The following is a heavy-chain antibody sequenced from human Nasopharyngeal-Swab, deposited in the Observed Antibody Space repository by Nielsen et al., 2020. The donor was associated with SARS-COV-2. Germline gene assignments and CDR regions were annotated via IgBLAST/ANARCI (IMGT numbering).Heavy chain of an antibody. CDR2: INHSGST. Sequence: SETLSLTCAVYGGSFSGYYWSWIRQPPGKGLEWIGEINHSGSTNYNPSLKSRVTISVDTSKNQFSLKLSSVTAADTAVYYCARFPYSSGWGFDYWGQGTLSPSPQ. J-gene: IGHJ4*02. V-gene: IGHV4-34*01. CDR1: GGSFSGYY. D-gene: IGHD6-19*01. CDR3: ARFPYSSGWGFDY.